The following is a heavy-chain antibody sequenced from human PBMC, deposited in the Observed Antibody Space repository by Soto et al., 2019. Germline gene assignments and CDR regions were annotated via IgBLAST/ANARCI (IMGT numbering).Heavy chain of an antibody. Sequence: EVQLMESGGDLVQPGGSLRLSCAASGFTFRSYWMHWVRQVPGKGLVWVSRVDNDGGDTIYADSVKGRFTVSRDNAKNTLFLQMNSLRVDETAIYYRARGSFVHAFDIWGQGTMVTVSS. CDR3: ARGSFVHAFDI. V-gene: IGHV3-74*01. J-gene: IGHJ3*02. CDR1: GFTFRSYW. CDR2: VDNDGGDT.